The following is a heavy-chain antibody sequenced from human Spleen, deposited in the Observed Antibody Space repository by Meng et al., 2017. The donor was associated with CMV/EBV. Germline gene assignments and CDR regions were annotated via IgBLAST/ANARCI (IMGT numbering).Heavy chain of an antibody. V-gene: IGHV1-69*02. D-gene: IGHD6-19*01. Sequence: SCKASGGTFSSYTISWVRQAPGQGLEWMGRIIPILGIANYAQKFQGRVTITADKSTSTAYMELSSLRSDDTAVYYCARAEQLGWFAPWGQGTLVTVSS. CDR3: ARAEQLGWFAP. CDR2: IIPILGIA. J-gene: IGHJ5*02. CDR1: GGTFSSYT.